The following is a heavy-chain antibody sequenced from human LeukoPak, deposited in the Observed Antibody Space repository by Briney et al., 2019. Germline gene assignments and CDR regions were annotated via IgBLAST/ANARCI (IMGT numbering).Heavy chain of an antibody. CDR2: IYYSGST. CDR1: GESISGFY. V-gene: IGHV4-59*01. J-gene: IGHJ4*02. Sequence: SETLSLTCTVSGESISGFYWNWIRQPPGKGLEWLGYIYYSGSTNYNPSLKSRVTISVDTSKNQFSLKLSSVTAADTAVYYCARVGSSGYYFDYWGQGTLVTVSS. D-gene: IGHD3-22*01. CDR3: ARVGSSGYYFDY.